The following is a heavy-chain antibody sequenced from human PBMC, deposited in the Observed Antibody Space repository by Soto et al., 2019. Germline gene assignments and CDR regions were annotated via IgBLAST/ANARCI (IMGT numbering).Heavy chain of an antibody. J-gene: IGHJ5*02. CDR2: IYWNDDK. D-gene: IGHD6-13*01. Sequence: SGPTLVNPTHTLTLTCNFSGFSLSTSGVGVGWIRQPPGKALEWLALIYWNDDKRYSPSLKSRLTITKDTSKNQVVLTMTNMDTVDTATYYCAHRLPGGIAAAGWFDHWGQGTLVTVSS. CDR1: GFSLSTSGVG. CDR3: AHRLPGGIAAAGWFDH. V-gene: IGHV2-5*01.